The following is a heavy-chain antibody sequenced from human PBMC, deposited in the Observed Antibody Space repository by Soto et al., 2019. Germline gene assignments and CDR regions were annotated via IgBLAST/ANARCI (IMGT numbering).Heavy chain of an antibody. V-gene: IGHV3-23*01. J-gene: IGHJ4*02. CDR2: ISGSGGSI. CDR3: ARDRWNTMVRGVVDY. D-gene: IGHD3-10*01. Sequence: GGSLRLSCAASGFTFSSYAMSWVRQAPGKGLEWVSDISGSGGSIYYADSVKGRFTISRDNAKNSLYLQMNSLRAEDTAVYYCARDRWNTMVRGVVDYWGQGTLVTVSS. CDR1: GFTFSSYA.